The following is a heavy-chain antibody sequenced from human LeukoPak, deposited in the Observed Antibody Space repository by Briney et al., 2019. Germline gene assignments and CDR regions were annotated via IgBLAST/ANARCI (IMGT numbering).Heavy chain of an antibody. CDR2: IYYSGST. CDR3: ARDSGWNDAFDI. V-gene: IGHV4-59*01. J-gene: IGHJ3*02. Sequence: KSSETLSLTCTVSGGSISSYYWSWIRQPPGKGLEWIGYIYYSGSTNYNPSLKSRVTISVDTSKNQFSLKLSSVTAADTAVYYCARDSGWNDAFDIWGQGTMVTVSS. CDR1: GGSISSYY. D-gene: IGHD1-1*01.